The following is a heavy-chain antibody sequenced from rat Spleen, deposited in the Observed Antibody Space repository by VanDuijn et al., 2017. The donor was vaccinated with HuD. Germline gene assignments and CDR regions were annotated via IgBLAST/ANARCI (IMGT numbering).Heavy chain of an antibody. CDR2: IWGGGST. CDR3: AREGPFNPFAY. V-gene: IGHV2S8*01. J-gene: IGHJ3*01. CDR1: GFSLTSYG. Sequence: QVQLKESGPGLVQPSRTLSLTCNVSGFSLTSYGVNWVRQPPGKGLEWIAAIWGGGSTYYNSALKSRLSISRDTSKSQVLLKMDSLQTEDTAMYFCAREGPFNPFAYWGQGTLVTVSS. D-gene: IGHD1-3*01.